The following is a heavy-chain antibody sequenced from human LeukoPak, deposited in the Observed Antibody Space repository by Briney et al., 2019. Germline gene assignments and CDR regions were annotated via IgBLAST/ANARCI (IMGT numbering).Heavy chain of an antibody. CDR2: IYGRGDNT. V-gene: IGHV3-23*01. CDR1: GFTFSSYT. D-gene: IGHD6-6*01. CDR3: ARVGDPQLVWDMNYYYYMDV. J-gene: IGHJ6*03. Sequence: AGGSLRFSCAASGFTFSSYTMTWVRQAPGKGLEWVSSIYGRGDNTYYADSVKGRFTISRDNAKNSLYLQMNSLKAEDTAVYYCARVGDPQLVWDMNYYYYMDVWGKGTTVTVSS.